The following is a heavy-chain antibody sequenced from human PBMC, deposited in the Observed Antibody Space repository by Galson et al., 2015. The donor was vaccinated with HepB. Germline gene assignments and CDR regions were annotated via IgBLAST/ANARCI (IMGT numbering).Heavy chain of an antibody. Sequence: SLRLSCAASGFTFSNAWMSWVRQAPGKGLEWVGRIKSKTDGGTTDYAAPVKGRFTISRDDSKNTLYLQMNSLKTEDTAVYYCARDDKGFGELLEKWGQGTLVTVSS. J-gene: IGHJ4*02. CDR2: IKSKTDGGTT. CDR1: GFTFSNAW. V-gene: IGHV3-15*01. D-gene: IGHD3-10*01. CDR3: ARDDKGFGELLEK.